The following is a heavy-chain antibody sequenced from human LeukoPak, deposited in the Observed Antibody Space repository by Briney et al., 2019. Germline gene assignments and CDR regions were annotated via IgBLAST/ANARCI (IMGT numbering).Heavy chain of an antibody. CDR2: IYTSGST. V-gene: IGHV4-4*07. Sequence: SETLSLTCTASGGSISNYYWSWIRQPAGKGLEWIGRIYTSGSTNYNPSLKSRVTMSVNTSKNQFSLKLSSVTAADTAVYYCARESRGGSSWYSAPLDYWGQGTLVTVSS. CDR1: GGSISNYY. J-gene: IGHJ4*02. D-gene: IGHD6-13*01. CDR3: ARESRGGSSWYSAPLDY.